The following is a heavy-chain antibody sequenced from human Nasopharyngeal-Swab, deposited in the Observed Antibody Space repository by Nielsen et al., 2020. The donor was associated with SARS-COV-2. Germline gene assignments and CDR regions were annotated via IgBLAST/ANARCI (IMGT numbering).Heavy chain of an antibody. CDR3: ARNTYYDFWSGYHYGMDV. Sequence: GGSLRLSCAASGFTFSSYGMHWVRQAPGKGLEWVAVISYDGSNKYYADSVKGRFTISRDKSKNTLYLQMNSLRAEDTAVYYCARNTYYDFWSGYHYGMDVWGQGTTVTVSS. D-gene: IGHD3-3*01. CDR1: GFTFSSYG. J-gene: IGHJ6*02. V-gene: IGHV3-30*03. CDR2: ISYDGSNK.